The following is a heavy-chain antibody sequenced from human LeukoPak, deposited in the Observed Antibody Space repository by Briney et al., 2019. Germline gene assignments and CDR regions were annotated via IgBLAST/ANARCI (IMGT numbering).Heavy chain of an antibody. V-gene: IGHV4-39*01. J-gene: IGHJ4*02. CDR3: ASLTPISHDYGDLN. D-gene: IGHD4-17*01. CDR2: IYSSVST. Sequence: MASETLSLTCTVSGGSISSNAYYWAWIRQPPGKGLEWIGSIYSSVSTYYNPSLKSRVTISVDTSKNQFSLKLSSVTAADTAVYYCASLTPISHDYGDLNWGQGTLVTVSS. CDR1: GGSISSNAYY.